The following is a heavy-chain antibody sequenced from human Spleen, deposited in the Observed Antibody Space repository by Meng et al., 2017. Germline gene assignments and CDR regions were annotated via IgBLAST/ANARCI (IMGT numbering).Heavy chain of an antibody. J-gene: IGHJ2*01. V-gene: IGHV3-53*01. CDR2: MYTGGTA. Sequence: EVQLVESGGVLIQPGGSLRLSCEASGFTVSGNYIHWVRQAPGKGLEWVSVMYTGGTAFFADSVKGRFTMSRDTAKNTLFLQMNSLRVDDTALYYCARGGGAGTADEGYFDLWGRGTLVTVSS. D-gene: IGHD4-23*01. CDR1: GFTVSGNY. CDR3: ARGGGAGTADEGYFDL.